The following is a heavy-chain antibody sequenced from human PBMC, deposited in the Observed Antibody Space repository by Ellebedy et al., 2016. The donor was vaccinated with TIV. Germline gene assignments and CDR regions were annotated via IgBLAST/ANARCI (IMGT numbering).Heavy chain of an antibody. CDR1: GGSFSGYY. CDR3: ARGSRITIFGVVIKMDV. Sequence: SETLSLXXAVYGGSFSGYYWSWIRQPPGKGLEWIGEINHSGSTNYNPSLKSRVTISVDTSKNQFSLKLSSVTAADTAVYYCARGSRITIFGVVIKMDVWGKGTTVTVSS. CDR2: INHSGST. V-gene: IGHV4-34*01. D-gene: IGHD3-3*01. J-gene: IGHJ6*04.